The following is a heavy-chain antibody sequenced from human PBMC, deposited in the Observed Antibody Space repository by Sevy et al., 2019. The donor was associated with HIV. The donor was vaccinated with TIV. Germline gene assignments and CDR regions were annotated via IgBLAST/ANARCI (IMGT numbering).Heavy chain of an antibody. V-gene: IGHV3-30-3*01. D-gene: IGHD2-21*02. CDR2: ISDDGSNK. CDR1: GFNLSSYA. Sequence: GGSLRLSCAASGFNLSSYAMHWVRQAPGKGLEWVAVISDDGSNKYYADSVKGRFTISRDNSKNTLYLQMNSLRAEDTAVYYCARPYCGGDCYSSYYYYGMDVWGQGSTVTVSS. J-gene: IGHJ6*02. CDR3: ARPYCGGDCYSSYYYYGMDV.